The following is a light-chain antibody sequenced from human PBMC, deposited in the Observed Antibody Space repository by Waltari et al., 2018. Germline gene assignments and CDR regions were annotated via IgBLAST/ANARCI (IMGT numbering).Light chain of an antibody. V-gene: IGKV3-20*01. CDR1: QSVNNY. CDR2: GAS. Sequence: EIVLTQSPGTLSLSPGERATLSCRASQSVNNYLAWFQQKPGQAPRLLIHGASSRATGIPDRISGSGSGTDFTLTISGLEPQDFAVYYCQQYSSSPLTFGLGTKVDIK. J-gene: IGKJ3*01. CDR3: QQYSSSPLT.